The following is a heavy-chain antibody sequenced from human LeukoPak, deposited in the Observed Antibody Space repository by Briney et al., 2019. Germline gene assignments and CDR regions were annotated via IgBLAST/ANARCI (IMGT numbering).Heavy chain of an antibody. CDR2: ISGSGDNT. J-gene: IGHJ4*02. D-gene: IGHD3-10*01. CDR3: AKEIMVRGEY. V-gene: IGHV3-23*01. CDR1: GFTFSTYA. Sequence: GGSLRLSCAASGFTFSTYAMSWVRQAPGKGLEWVSGISGSGDNTNYADSVKGRFTISRDNSKNTLSLQMSSLRVEDTAVYYCAKEIMVRGEYWGQGTLVTVSS.